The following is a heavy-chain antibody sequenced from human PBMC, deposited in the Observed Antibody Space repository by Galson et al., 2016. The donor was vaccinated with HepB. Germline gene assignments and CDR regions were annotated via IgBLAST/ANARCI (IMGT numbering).Heavy chain of an antibody. CDR2: IWFDGSNE. J-gene: IGHJ5*02. Sequence: SLRLSCAASGFTFSNYGMHWVRQTPGKGLEWVAVIWFDGSNEYYSDTVKGRFTISRDNSKNTLYLQMDSLGVEDTAVYYCASEGSSGYRILGWCDPWGQGTLVTVSS. D-gene: IGHD3-22*01. CDR3: ASEGSSGYRILGWCDP. V-gene: IGHV3-33*01. CDR1: GFTFSNYG.